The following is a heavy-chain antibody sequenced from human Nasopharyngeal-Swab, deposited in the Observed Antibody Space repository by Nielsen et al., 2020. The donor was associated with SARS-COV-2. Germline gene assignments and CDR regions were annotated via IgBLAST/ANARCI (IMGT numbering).Heavy chain of an antibody. V-gene: IGHV4-39*07. CDR1: GGSISSSSYY. J-gene: IGHJ6*03. D-gene: IGHD3-9*01. Sequence: SETLSLTCTVSGGSISSSSYYWGWIRQPPGKGLEWIGSIYYSGSTYYNPSLKSRVTISVDTSKNQFSLKLSSVTAADTAVYYCARGQIDILTGYLVFYYYYYMDVWGKGTTVTVSS. CDR2: IYYSGST. CDR3: ARGQIDILTGYLVFYYYYYMDV.